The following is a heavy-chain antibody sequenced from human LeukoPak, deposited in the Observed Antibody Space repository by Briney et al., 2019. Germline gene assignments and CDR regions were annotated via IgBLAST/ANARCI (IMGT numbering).Heavy chain of an antibody. CDR1: GGSFSGYY. Sequence: PSETLSLTCAVYGGSFSGYYWSWIRQPPGKGLEWIGEINHSGSTNYNPSLKSRVTISVDTSKNQFSLKLSSVTAADTAVYYCARYSAAAASYFDHWGQGTLVTVSS. D-gene: IGHD6-13*01. CDR3: ARYSAAAASYFDH. J-gene: IGHJ4*02. V-gene: IGHV4-34*01. CDR2: INHSGST.